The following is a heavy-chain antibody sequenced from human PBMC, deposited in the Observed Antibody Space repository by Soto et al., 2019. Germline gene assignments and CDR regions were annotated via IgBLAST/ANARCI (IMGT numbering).Heavy chain of an antibody. Sequence: QVQVVQSGAEVKKPGASVKVSCKASGYTFTTYGISWVRQAPGQGLEWMGWISAYNGNTNYAQKLQARGTMATDTSTNTAYMELRSLRSDDTAVYYCARGRDVDSSGYSFYGLDVWGQGTTVTVSS. J-gene: IGHJ6*02. V-gene: IGHV1-18*01. CDR3: ARGRDVDSSGYSFYGLDV. D-gene: IGHD3-22*01. CDR1: GYTFTTYG. CDR2: ISAYNGNT.